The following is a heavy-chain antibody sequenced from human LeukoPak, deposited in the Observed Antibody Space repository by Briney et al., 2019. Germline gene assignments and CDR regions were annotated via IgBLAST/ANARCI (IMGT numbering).Heavy chain of an antibody. V-gene: IGHV3-21*04. J-gene: IGHJ4*02. CDR1: GFTFSSYS. CDR2: ISSSSTNI. CDR3: ARQRGGNYYYFDY. Sequence: GGSLRLSCAASGFTFSSYSMNWVRQAPGKGLEWVSSISSSSTNIYYADSMKGRFTISRDISKNTLYLQMNSLRAEDTAVYYCARQRGGNYYYFDYWGQGILVTVSS. D-gene: IGHD5-24*01.